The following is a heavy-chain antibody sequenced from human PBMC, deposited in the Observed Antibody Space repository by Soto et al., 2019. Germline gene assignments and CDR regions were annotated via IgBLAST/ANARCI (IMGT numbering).Heavy chain of an antibody. D-gene: IGHD3-22*01. CDR2: IYYSGST. J-gene: IGHJ5*02. Sequence: SETLSLTCTVSGGSISSYYWSWIRQPPGKGLEWIGYIYYSGSTNYNPSLKSRVTISVDTSKNQFSLKLSSVTAADTAVYYCARLKYYDSSGYYYGLAHNWFDPWGQGTLVTVSS. CDR3: ARLKYYDSSGYYYGLAHNWFDP. V-gene: IGHV4-59*01. CDR1: GGSISSYY.